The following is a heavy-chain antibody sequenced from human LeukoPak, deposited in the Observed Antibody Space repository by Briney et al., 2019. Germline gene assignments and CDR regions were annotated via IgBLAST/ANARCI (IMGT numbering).Heavy chain of an antibody. J-gene: IGHJ4*02. CDR1: GGTFSSYA. V-gene: IGHV1-69*04. Sequence: GASVKVSCTASGGTFSSYAISWVRQAPGQGLEWMGRIIPILGIVNYAQKFQGRVTITADKSTSTAYMELSSLRSEDTAVYYCARGSNSWANFDYWGQGTLVTVSS. D-gene: IGHD6-13*01. CDR3: ARGSNSWANFDY. CDR2: IIPILGIV.